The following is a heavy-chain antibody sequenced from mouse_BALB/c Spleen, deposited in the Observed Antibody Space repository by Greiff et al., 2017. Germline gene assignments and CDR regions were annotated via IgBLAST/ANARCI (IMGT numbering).Heavy chain of an antibody. D-gene: IGHD3-1*01. CDR1: GYSITSGYY. CDR2: ISYDGSN. CDR3: ARGAICFDY. V-gene: IGHV3-6*02. Sequence: VQLKESGPGLVKPSQSLSLTCSVTGYSITSGYYWNWIRQFPGNKLEWMGYISYDGSNNYNPSLKNRISITRDTSKNQFFLKLNSVTTEDTATYYCARGAICFDYWGQGTTLTVSS. J-gene: IGHJ2*01.